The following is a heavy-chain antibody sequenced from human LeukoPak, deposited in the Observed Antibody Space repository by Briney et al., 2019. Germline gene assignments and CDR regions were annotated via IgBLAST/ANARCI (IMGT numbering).Heavy chain of an antibody. CDR3: AKDVNYGSGSDY. CDR1: GFSFSGYA. D-gene: IGHD3-10*01. CDR2: MSGNGASV. J-gene: IGHJ4*02. Sequence: GGSLRLSCAASGFSFSGYAMGWVRQAPGKGLEWVSAMSGNGASVYYADSVKGRFTISRDNSKSTLYMQMNSLRAEDTAVYYCAKDVNYGSGSDYWGQGTLVTVSS. V-gene: IGHV3-23*01.